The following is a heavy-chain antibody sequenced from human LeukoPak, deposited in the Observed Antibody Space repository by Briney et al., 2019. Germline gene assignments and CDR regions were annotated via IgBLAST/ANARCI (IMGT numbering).Heavy chain of an antibody. CDR3: AYSGSYYGMNFDY. V-gene: IGHV3-43*01. Sequence: PGGSLRLSCAASGFTFDDYTMHWVRQAPGKGLEWVSLISWDGGSTYYADSVKGRFTISRDNSKNSLYLQMNSLRTEDTALYYCAYSGSYYGMNFDYWGQGTLVTVSS. CDR2: ISWDGGST. J-gene: IGHJ4*02. D-gene: IGHD1-26*01. CDR1: GFTFDDYT.